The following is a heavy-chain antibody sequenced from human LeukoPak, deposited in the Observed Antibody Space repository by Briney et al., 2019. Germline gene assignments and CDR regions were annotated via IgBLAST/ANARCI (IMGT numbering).Heavy chain of an antibody. CDR1: GFTFSSYA. J-gene: IGHJ5*02. D-gene: IGHD6-19*01. V-gene: IGHV3-23*01. CDR2: ISGSGGST. CDR3: AKDRSGWYAPEWFDP. Sequence: SGGSLRLSCAASGFTFSSYAMSWVRQAPGKGLEWVSAISGSGGSTYYADSVKGRFTISRDNSKNTLYLQMNSLRAEDTAVYYCAKDRSGWYAPEWFDPWGQGTLVTVSS.